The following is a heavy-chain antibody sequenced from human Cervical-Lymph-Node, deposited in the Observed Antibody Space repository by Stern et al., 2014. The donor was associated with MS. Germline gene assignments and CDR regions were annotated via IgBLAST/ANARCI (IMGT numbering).Heavy chain of an antibody. J-gene: IGHJ4*02. Sequence: QLVQSGAEVERPRASVKVSCKASGYTFTAYFLHWVRQAPGQGLEWMVWISPKTGSATYAQKFQDRVTMTRDTSINTGYMEVSSLRSDDTAVYYCARDRGSYSDYWGQGTLVAVSS. CDR3: ARDRGSYSDY. CDR1: GYTFTAYF. V-gene: IGHV1-2*02. CDR2: ISPKTGSA. D-gene: IGHD1-26*01.